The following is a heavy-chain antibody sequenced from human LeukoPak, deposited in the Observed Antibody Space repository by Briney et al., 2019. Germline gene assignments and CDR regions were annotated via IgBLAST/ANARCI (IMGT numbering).Heavy chain of an antibody. Sequence: SETLSLTCTVYGGSISSSSYYWGWIRQPPGKGLEWIGSISYSGSTYYNPSLKSRVTMSVDTSKNQFSLKMSSVTAADTAIYYCARRGSITMLVASFDFWGQGTLVTVSS. CDR1: GGSISSSSYY. J-gene: IGHJ4*02. CDR2: ISYSGST. CDR3: ARRGSITMLVASFDF. V-gene: IGHV4-39*01. D-gene: IGHD3-10*02.